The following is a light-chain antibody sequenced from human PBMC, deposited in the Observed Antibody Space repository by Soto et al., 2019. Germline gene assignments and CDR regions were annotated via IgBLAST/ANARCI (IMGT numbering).Light chain of an antibody. CDR1: QTISRN. J-gene: IGKJ3*01. CDR3: QQSYSTPIT. CDR2: AAS. V-gene: IGKV1-39*01. Sequence: TQSPSSLSASVGDRVTITCRASQTISRNLNWYQQKPGKAPKLLIYAASSLQSGVPSTFSGSGSGTDFTLTISSLQPEDFATYYCQQSYSTPITFGPGTKVDIK.